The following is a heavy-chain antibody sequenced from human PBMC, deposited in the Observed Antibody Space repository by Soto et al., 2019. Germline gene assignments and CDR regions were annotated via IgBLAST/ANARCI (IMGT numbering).Heavy chain of an antibody. CDR2: IIPIFGTA. CDR3: AYTTTVVTNNWFDP. Sequence: SVKVSCKASGGTFSSYAISWVRQAPGQGLEWMGGIIPIFGTANYAQKFQGRVTITADESTSTAYMELSSLRSEDTAVYYCAYTTTVVTNNWFDPWGQGTLVTVSS. D-gene: IGHD4-17*01. V-gene: IGHV1-69*13. CDR1: GGTFSSYA. J-gene: IGHJ5*02.